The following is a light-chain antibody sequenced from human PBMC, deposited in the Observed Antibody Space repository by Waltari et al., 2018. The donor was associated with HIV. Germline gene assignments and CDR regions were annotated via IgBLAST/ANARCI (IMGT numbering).Light chain of an antibody. Sequence: DIVLTQSPDSLTVSLREGASLSCLSSQTLYDSPDNKNHLAWYHQHSRQSPKLLLSRASVRQPGVADRFSGSGSGTNFTLTINNVQAEDVAIYFCQQSYATPLTFGPGTRVDI. CDR3: QQSYATPLT. J-gene: IGKJ3*01. CDR2: RAS. V-gene: IGKV4-1*01. CDR1: QTLYDSPDNKNH.